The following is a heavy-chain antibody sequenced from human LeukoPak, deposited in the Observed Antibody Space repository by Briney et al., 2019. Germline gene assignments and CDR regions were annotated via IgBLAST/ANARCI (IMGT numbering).Heavy chain of an antibody. Sequence: SATLSLTCTFSGGSISSYYWSWIRQPPGKGLEWIAYIYYSGSTNYNPSLKSRVTISVDTSKNQFSLKLRSVTAADTAVYYCERHDSQWLGGGFDIWGQGTMVTVSS. CDR2: IYYSGST. D-gene: IGHD6-19*01. CDR1: GGSISSYY. CDR3: ERHDSQWLGGGFDI. V-gene: IGHV4-59*08. J-gene: IGHJ3*02.